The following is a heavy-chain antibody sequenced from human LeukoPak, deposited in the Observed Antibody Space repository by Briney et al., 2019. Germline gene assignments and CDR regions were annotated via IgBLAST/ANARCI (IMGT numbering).Heavy chain of an antibody. V-gene: IGHV6-1*01. CDR1: GDSVSSNSVA. CDR2: TYYRSKWYN. CDR3: AREGGRSGWSYYYYMDV. D-gene: IGHD6-19*01. Sequence: SQTLSLTCAISGDSVSSNSVAWNWIRQSPSRGLEWLGRTYYRSKWYNDYAVSVKSRITINPDTSKNQFSLQLNSVTPEDTAVYYCAREGGRSGWSYYYYMDVWGKGTTVTVSS. J-gene: IGHJ6*03.